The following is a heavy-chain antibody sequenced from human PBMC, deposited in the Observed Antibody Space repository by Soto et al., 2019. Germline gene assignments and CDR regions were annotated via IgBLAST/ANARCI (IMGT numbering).Heavy chain of an antibody. CDR3: AVRLRYFDWSFDY. CDR2: INAGNGNT. CDR1: GYTFTSYA. Sequence: QVQLVQSGAEEKKPGASVKVSCKASGYTFTSYAMHWVRQAPGHRLEWMGWINAGNGNTKYSQKFQGRVTITREKSASTAYMELSSLRSEDTAVYYCAVRLRYFDWSFDYWGQGTLVTVSS. J-gene: IGHJ4*02. D-gene: IGHD3-9*01. V-gene: IGHV1-3*05.